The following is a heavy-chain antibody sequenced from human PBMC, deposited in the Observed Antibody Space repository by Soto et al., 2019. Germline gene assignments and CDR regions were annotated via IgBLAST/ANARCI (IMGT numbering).Heavy chain of an antibody. J-gene: IGHJ6*02. CDR3: TRACISRGHISYYGMDV. V-gene: IGHV3-33*01. CDR2: IWYDGSNR. Sequence: PGGSLRLSCAASGFTFNNYGMHWVRQAPGKGLEWVALIWYDGSNREYADSVKGRFTISRDNSKNTLYLQMSSLRVEDTAVYYCTRACISRGHISYYGMDVWGQGTTVTVSS. D-gene: IGHD3-10*01. CDR1: GFTFNNYG.